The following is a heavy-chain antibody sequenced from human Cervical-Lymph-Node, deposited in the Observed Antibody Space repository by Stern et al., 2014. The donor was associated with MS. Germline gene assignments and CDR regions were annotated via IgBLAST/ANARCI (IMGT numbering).Heavy chain of an antibody. CDR1: GYTFTGSY. Sequence: VQLVESGAEVKKPGASVKVSCKASGYTFTGSYMHWVRQAPGQGLEWMGRITPNSGGTNYAQKFQGRVTMTRDTSISTAYMELSRLRSDDTAVYYCAREAAMAVAGTGVDYWGQGTLVTVSS. CDR2: ITPNSGGT. CDR3: AREAAMAVAGTGVDY. D-gene: IGHD6-19*01. J-gene: IGHJ4*02. V-gene: IGHV1-2*06.